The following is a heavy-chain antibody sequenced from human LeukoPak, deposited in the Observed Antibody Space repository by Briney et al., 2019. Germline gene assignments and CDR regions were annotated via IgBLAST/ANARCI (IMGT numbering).Heavy chain of an antibody. D-gene: IGHD6-19*01. CDR1: GFTFSSYW. CDR3: AREGSGRYVGTGAQS. Sequence: PGGSLRLSCAASGFTFSSYWMSWVRQAPGKGLEWVANIKEDGSEIHYVDSVKGRFTISRDNAKNSLYLRMNSLRAEDTSVYYCAREGSGRYVGTGAQSWGRGTLVTVSS. CDR2: IKEDGSEI. V-gene: IGHV3-7*01. J-gene: IGHJ5*02.